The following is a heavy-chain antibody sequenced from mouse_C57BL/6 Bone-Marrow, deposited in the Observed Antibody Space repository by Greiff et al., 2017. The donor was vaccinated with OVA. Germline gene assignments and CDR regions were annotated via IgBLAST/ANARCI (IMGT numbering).Heavy chain of an antibody. CDR2: IYPGDGDT. CDR3: ARLRYYSNHYWYFDV. Sequence: VNVVESGAELVKPGASVKISCKASGYAFSSYWMNWVKQRPGKGLEWIGQIYPGDGDTNYNGKFKGKATLTADKSSSTAYMQLSSLTSEDSAVYFCARLRYYSNHYWYFDVWGTGTTVTVSS. CDR1: GYAFSSYW. V-gene: IGHV1-80*01. D-gene: IGHD2-5*01. J-gene: IGHJ1*03.